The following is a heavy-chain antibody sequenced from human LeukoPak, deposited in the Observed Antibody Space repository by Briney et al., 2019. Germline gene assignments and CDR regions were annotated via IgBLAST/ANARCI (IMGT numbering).Heavy chain of an antibody. V-gene: IGHV1-2*02. CDR1: GYTFTGYY. J-gene: IGHJ4*02. D-gene: IGHD2-2*01. Sequence: ASVKVSCKASGYTFTGYYMHWVRQAPGQGLEWMGWINPNSGGTNYAQKFQGRVTMTRDTSISTAYTELSRLRSDDTAVYYCARLKDIVVVPAANVGFDYWGQGTLVTVSS. CDR2: INPNSGGT. CDR3: ARLKDIVVVPAANVGFDY.